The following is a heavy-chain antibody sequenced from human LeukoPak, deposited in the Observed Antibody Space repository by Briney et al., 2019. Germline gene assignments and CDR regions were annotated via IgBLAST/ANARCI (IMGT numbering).Heavy chain of an antibody. CDR2: IYHSGST. CDR3: ARDFPGIAAAGTRPSPFDY. CDR1: GYSISSGYY. D-gene: IGHD6-13*01. J-gene: IGHJ4*02. V-gene: IGHV4-38-2*02. Sequence: SETLSLTCTVSGYSISSGYYWGWIRQPPGKGLEWIGSIYHSGSTYYNPSLKSRVTISVDTSKNQFSLKLSSVTAADTAVYYCARDFPGIAAAGTRPSPFDYWGQGTLVTVSS.